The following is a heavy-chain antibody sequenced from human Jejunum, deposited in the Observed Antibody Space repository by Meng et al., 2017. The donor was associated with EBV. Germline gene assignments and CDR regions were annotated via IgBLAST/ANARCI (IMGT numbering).Heavy chain of an antibody. CDR1: RGSFRGYY. V-gene: IGHV4-34*02. D-gene: IGHD3-16*02. CDR3: ARVAFSYTTRSLDS. J-gene: IGHJ4*02. Sequence: QLQTWGAGLLKPPETLSLTCAFYRGSFRGYYWSWIRQHPGKGLEWIGEINHSGSTNYNPSLRSRVTISVETSKNQFSLRLNSVTAADTAVYYCARVAFSYTTRSLDSWGQGTLVTVPQ. CDR2: INHSGST.